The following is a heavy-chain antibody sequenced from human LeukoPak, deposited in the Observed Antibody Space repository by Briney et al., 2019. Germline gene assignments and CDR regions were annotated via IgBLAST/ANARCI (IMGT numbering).Heavy chain of an antibody. CDR1: VCTFTQHY. Sequence: SVPVSYQALVCTFTQHYFHWLRQAPARGVEWMGWSHPGRCDTNIAQKFQGRVSLTRDMSISTAYMELSRLTSDDTAVYYCARDHNWGPDYWGQGTLVSVSS. CDR3: ARDHNWGPDY. V-gene: IGHV1-2*02. CDR2: SHPGRCDT. J-gene: IGHJ4*02. D-gene: IGHD7-27*01.